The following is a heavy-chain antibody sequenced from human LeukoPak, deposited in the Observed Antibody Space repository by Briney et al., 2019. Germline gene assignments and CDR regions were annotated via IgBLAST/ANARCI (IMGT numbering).Heavy chain of an antibody. V-gene: IGHV1-69*13. CDR3: ASDLFGSGSYYPEYYFDY. CDR1: GGTFSSYA. D-gene: IGHD3-10*01. Sequence: SVTVSCKASGGTFSSYAISWVRKAPGQGLEWMGGIIPIFGTANYAQKFQGRVTITADESTSTAYMELSSLRSEDTAVYYCASDLFGSGSYYPEYYFDYWGQGTLVTVSS. CDR2: IIPIFGTA. J-gene: IGHJ4*02.